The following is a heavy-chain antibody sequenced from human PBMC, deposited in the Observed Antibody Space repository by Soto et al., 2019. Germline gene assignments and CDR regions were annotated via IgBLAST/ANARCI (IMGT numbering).Heavy chain of an antibody. CDR2: IKSKTDGGTT. Sequence: EVQLVESGGGLVKPGGSLRLSCAASGFTFSNAWMSWVRQAPGKGLEWVGRIKSKTDGGTTDYAAPVKGRFTISRDDSKTTLDLQMNRLKTEDTAVYYCTTDVGSGTPYWGQGTLVTVSS. CDR3: TTDVGSGTPY. D-gene: IGHD3-10*01. CDR1: GFTFSNAW. J-gene: IGHJ4*02. V-gene: IGHV3-15*01.